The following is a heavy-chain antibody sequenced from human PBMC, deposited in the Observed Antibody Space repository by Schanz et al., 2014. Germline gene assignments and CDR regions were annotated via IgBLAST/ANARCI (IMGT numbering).Heavy chain of an antibody. CDR3: AKGRFGELSAFDI. CDR2: IGVDGTTT. D-gene: IGHD3-10*01. J-gene: IGHJ3*02. CDR1: GFAFSSYG. Sequence: EVQLAESGGGLVQPGGSLRLSCLASGFAFSSYGMNWLRQAPGKGLEWVSVIGVDGTTTYYADSVKGRFTVSRDNSRNTLYLQMNSLRAEDTAVYYCAKGRFGELSAFDIWGQGTMVTVPS. V-gene: IGHV3-23*04.